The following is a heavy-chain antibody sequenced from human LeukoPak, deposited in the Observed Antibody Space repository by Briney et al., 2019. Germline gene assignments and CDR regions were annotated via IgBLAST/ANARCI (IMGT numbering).Heavy chain of an antibody. V-gene: IGHV1-69*13. CDR1: GGTFSSYA. Sequence: GASVKVSCKASGGTFSSYAISWVRQAPGQGLEWMGGIIPIFGTANYAQKFQGRVTIAADESTSTAYMELSSLRSEDTAVYYCARSRRKDIVVVPTPVFDYWGQGTLVTVSS. CDR3: ARSRRKDIVVVPTPVFDY. CDR2: IIPIFGTA. D-gene: IGHD2-2*01. J-gene: IGHJ4*02.